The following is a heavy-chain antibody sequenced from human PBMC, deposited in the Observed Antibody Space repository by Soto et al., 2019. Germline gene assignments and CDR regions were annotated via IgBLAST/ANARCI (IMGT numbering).Heavy chain of an antibody. V-gene: IGHV4-31*03. Sequence: SETLSLTCTVSGGSISSGGYYWSWIRQHPGKGLEWIGYIYYSGSTYYNPSLKSRVTISVDTSKNQFSLKLSSVTAADTAVYYCARDPAFGVVSENYFDYWGQGTLVTVSS. D-gene: IGHD3-3*01. CDR1: GGSISSGGYY. J-gene: IGHJ4*02. CDR3: ARDPAFGVVSENYFDY. CDR2: IYYSGST.